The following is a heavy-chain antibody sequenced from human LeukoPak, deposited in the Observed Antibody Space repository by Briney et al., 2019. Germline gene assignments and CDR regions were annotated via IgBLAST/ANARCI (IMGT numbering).Heavy chain of an antibody. CDR2: IYYSGST. CDR3: ARVEMSTIPYFDY. V-gene: IGHV4-59*01. CDR1: GGSISSYY. D-gene: IGHD5-24*01. J-gene: IGHJ4*02. Sequence: SETLSLTCTVSGGSISSYYWSWIRQPPGKGLEWIGYIYYSGSTNYNPSLKSRVTISVDRSKNQFSLKLSSVTAADTAVYYCARVEMSTIPYFDYWGQGTLVTVSS.